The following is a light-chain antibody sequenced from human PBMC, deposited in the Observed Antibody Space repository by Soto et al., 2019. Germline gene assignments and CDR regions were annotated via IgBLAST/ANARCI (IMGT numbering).Light chain of an antibody. CDR3: QPYNNWTLT. V-gene: IGKV3-15*01. CDR2: DTS. J-gene: IGKJ4*01. Sequence: EVAMRQSPATLSLSAGEGATLSCRASQGIGDTLAWCQHKPGETPRLLIYDTSTRATGVPARFSGIRSGPEFTLTINSLKYEDCAIYYGQPYNNWTLTFCGGTKV. CDR1: QGIGDT.